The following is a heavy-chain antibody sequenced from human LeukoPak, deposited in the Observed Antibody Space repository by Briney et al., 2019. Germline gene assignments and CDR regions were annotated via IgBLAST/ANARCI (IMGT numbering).Heavy chain of an antibody. Sequence: GSLRLSCAASGFTVSSNYMSWVRQAPGKGLEWVSVFYSGGSTYYADSVKGRFTISRDNSKNTLYLQMNSLRAEDTAVYYCARAMMANTVIAPYYFAYWGQGTLVTVSS. CDR3: ARAMMANTVIAPYYFAY. CDR2: FYSGGST. D-gene: IGHD2/OR15-2a*01. J-gene: IGHJ4*02. V-gene: IGHV3-66*01. CDR1: GFTVSSNY.